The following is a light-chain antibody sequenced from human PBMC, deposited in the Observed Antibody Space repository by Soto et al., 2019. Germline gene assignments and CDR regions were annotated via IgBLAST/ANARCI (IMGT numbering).Light chain of an antibody. V-gene: IGLV1-40*01. CDR2: SNY. CDR1: SSNIGAGYD. Sequence: QSVLTQPPSVSGAPGQRVTISCTGSSSNIGAGYDVHWYQQLAGTAPKLVIYSNYDRPSGVPDRFSGSTSGTSASLVIRGLQSEDEADYYCAAWDDILNGYVFGGGTKVTVL. CDR3: AAWDDILNGYV. J-gene: IGLJ1*01.